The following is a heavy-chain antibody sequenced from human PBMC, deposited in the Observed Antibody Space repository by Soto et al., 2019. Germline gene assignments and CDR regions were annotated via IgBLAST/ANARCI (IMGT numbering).Heavy chain of an antibody. CDR3: ARGIKSSP. Sequence: SETLSLTCAVYGGSFSGYYWSWIRQPPGKGLEWIGEINHSGSTNYNPSLKSRVTISVDTSKNQFSLKLSSVTAADTAVYYCARGIKSSPWGQGTLVTVSS. J-gene: IGHJ5*02. D-gene: IGHD3-10*01. CDR2: INHSGST. CDR1: GGSFSGYY. V-gene: IGHV4-34*01.